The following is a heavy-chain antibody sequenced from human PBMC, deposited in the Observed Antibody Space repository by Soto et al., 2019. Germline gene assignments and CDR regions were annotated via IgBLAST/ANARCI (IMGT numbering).Heavy chain of an antibody. CDR3: ARQATVTTWDY. D-gene: IGHD4-17*01. CDR2: ISAYNGNT. J-gene: IGHJ4*02. CDR1: GYTFTSYG. V-gene: IGHV1-18*01. Sequence: QVQLVQSGAEVKKPGASVKVSCKASGYTFTSYGISWVRQAPGQGLEWMGWISAYNGNTNYAQKLQGRVTMTTDTTTSPDYMELSSLRSDDTAVYYCARQATVTTWDYWGQGTLVTVSS.